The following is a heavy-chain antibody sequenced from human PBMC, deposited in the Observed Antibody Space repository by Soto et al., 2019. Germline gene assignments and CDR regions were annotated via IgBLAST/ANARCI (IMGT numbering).Heavy chain of an antibody. CDR1: GYTFTSYG. V-gene: IGHV1-18*01. CDR3: ARGRYGDY. J-gene: IGHJ4*02. Sequence: QVHLVQSGAEVKKPGASVKVSCKGSGYTFTSYGITWVRQAPGQGLEWMGWISAHNGNTDYAQKLQGRVTVTRDTSTSTAYMELRVLRSDGTAVYDCARGRYGDYWGQGALVTVSS. CDR2: ISAHNGNT. D-gene: IGHD1-1*01.